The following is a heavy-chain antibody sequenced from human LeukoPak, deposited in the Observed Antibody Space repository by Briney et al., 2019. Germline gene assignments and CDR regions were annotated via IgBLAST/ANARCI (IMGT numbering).Heavy chain of an antibody. V-gene: IGHV1-46*01. Sequence: ASVKVSCKASGYTFTSYYMHWVRQAPGQGLEWMGIINPSGGSTSYAQKFQGRVTMTEDTSTDTAYMELSSLRSEDTAVYYCATWPVSAPFDYWGQGTLVTVSS. D-gene: IGHD6-19*01. CDR1: GYTFTSYY. CDR3: ATWPVSAPFDY. CDR2: INPSGGST. J-gene: IGHJ4*02.